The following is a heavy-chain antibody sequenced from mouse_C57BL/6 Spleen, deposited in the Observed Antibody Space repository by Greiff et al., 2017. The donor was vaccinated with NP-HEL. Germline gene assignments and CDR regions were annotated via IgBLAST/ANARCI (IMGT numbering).Heavy chain of an antibody. D-gene: IGHD1-1*01. CDR3: ARTTVVSGFAY. CDR2: IDPSDSYT. J-gene: IGHJ3*01. Sequence: VQLQQSGAELVMPGASVKLSCKASGYTFTSYWMHWVKQRPGQGLEWIGEIDPSDSYTNYNQKFKGKSTLTVDKSSSTAYMQLSSLTSEDSAVYYCARTTVVSGFAYWGQGTLVTVSA. V-gene: IGHV1-69*01. CDR1: GYTFTSYW.